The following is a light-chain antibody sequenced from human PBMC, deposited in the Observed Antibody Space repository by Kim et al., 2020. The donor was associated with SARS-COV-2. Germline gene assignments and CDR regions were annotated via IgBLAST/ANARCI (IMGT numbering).Light chain of an antibody. CDR2: SNS. CDR1: SSNIGSNS. V-gene: IGLV1-44*01. J-gene: IGLJ1*01. Sequence: HGQRVTISCSGSSSNIGSNSVNWYQQLPGTAPKLLIYSNSLRPSGVPDRFSGSKSGTSASLAISGLQSEDEADYYCAAWDDSSYVFGTGTKVTVL. CDR3: AAWDDSSYV.